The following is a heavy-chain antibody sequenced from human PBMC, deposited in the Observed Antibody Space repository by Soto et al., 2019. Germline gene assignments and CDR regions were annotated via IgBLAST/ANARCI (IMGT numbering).Heavy chain of an antibody. CDR2: ISSNGGST. CDR1: GFTFSSYA. V-gene: IGHV3-64*01. CDR3: AREGRYSGYDSWGGANDY. J-gene: IGHJ4*02. Sequence: EVQLVESGGGLVQPGGSLRLSCAASGFTFSSYAMHWVRQAPGKGLEYVSAISSNGGSTYYANSVKGRFTISRDNSKNTLYLQRGSRRAEDMAVYYCAREGRYSGYDSWGGANDYWGQGTLVTVSS. D-gene: IGHD5-12*01.